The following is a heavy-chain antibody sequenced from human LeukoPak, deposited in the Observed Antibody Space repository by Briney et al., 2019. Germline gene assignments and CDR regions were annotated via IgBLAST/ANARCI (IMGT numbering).Heavy chain of an antibody. Sequence: SETLSLTCTVSGGSISSYYWSWIRQPPGKGQEWSGYIYYSGSTNYNPSLKSRVTISVDTSKNQFSLKLSSVTAADTAVYYCARGPITMVRGVIPNAFDIWGQGTMVTVSS. CDR2: IYYSGST. CDR3: ARGPITMVRGVIPNAFDI. CDR1: GGSISSYY. V-gene: IGHV4-59*01. D-gene: IGHD3-10*01. J-gene: IGHJ3*02.